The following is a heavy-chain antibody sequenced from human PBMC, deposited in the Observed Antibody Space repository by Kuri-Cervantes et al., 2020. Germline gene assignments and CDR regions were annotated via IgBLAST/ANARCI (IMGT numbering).Heavy chain of an antibody. J-gene: IGHJ5*02. CDR1: GFTFSSYS. CDR2: ISSSSSYI. Sequence: GGSLSLSCAASGFTFSSYSMNWVRQAPGKVLEWVSSISSSSSYIYYADSVKGRSTISRDNAKNSLYLQMNSLRAEDTAVYYCARIGTGYKFRFDPWGQGTLVTVSS. V-gene: IGHV3-21*01. D-gene: IGHD3-9*01. CDR3: ARIGTGYKFRFDP.